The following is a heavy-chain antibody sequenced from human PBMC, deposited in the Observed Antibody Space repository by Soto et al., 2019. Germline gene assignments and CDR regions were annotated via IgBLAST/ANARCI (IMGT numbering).Heavy chain of an antibody. CDR1: GFTFSSYA. CDR3: ARDRSATGYFDY. V-gene: IGHV3-30-3*01. Sequence: GGSLRLSCAASGFTFSSYAMDWVRQAPGKGLEWVAVISYDGSNKYYADSVKGRFTISRDNSKNTLYLQMNSLRAEDTAVYYCARDRSATGYFDYWGQGTLVTVSS. D-gene: IGHD3-3*01. J-gene: IGHJ4*02. CDR2: ISYDGSNK.